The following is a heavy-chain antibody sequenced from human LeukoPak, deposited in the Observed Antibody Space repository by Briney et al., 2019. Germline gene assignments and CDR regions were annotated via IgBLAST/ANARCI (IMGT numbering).Heavy chain of an antibody. J-gene: IGHJ4*02. CDR2: ISSRGTTI. CDR3: AKGSLAAPATPLDF. CDR1: GFTFSDSF. D-gene: IGHD2-15*01. Sequence: PGGSLRLSCTASGFTFSDSFMSWIRQAPGKGLEWISYISSRGTTIYYADSVKGRFTISRDNAKNSLYLQMNSLRVEDTAVFYCAKGSLAAPATPLDFWGQGTLVTVSS. V-gene: IGHV3-11*01.